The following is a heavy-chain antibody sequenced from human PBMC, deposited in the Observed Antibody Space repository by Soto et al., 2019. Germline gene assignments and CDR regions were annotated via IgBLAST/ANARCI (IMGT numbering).Heavy chain of an antibody. J-gene: IGHJ4*02. CDR1: GGSFSGYY. Sequence: SETLSLTCAVYGGSFSGYYWSWIRQPPGKGLEWIGEINHSGSTNYNPSLKSRVTISVDTSKNQFSLKLSSVTAADTAVYYCAIWYYDILTGYPDGYFDYWGQGTLVTVSS. V-gene: IGHV4-34*01. D-gene: IGHD3-9*01. CDR3: AIWYYDILTGYPDGYFDY. CDR2: INHSGST.